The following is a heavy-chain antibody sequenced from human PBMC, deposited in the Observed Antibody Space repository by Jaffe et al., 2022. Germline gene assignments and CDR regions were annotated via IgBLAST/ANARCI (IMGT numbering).Heavy chain of an antibody. D-gene: IGHD3-22*01. CDR1: GGSISSGSYY. J-gene: IGHJ6*03. CDR3: ARESSGGYPYYYYYYYMDV. V-gene: IGHV4-61*02. CDR2: IYTSGST. Sequence: QVQLQESGPGLVKPSQTLSLTCTVSGGSISSGSYYWSWIRQPAGKGLEWIGRIYTSGSTNYNPSLKSRVTISVDTSKNQFSLKLSSVTAADTAVYYCARESSGGYPYYYYYYYMDVWGKGTTVTVSS.